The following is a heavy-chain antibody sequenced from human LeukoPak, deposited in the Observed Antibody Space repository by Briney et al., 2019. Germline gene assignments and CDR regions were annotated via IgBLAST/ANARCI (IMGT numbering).Heavy chain of an antibody. J-gene: IGHJ5*02. CDR1: GGSISSGSYY. CDR2: IYTSLST. D-gene: IGHD6-13*01. Sequence: KSSQTLSLTCTVSGGSISSGSYYWSWIRQPAGKGLEWIGRIYTSLSTNYNPSLKSRVTISLDTSKNQFSLKLSSVTAADTAVYYCARDASSSWYWFDPWGQGTLVTVSS. V-gene: IGHV4-61*02. CDR3: ARDASSSWYWFDP.